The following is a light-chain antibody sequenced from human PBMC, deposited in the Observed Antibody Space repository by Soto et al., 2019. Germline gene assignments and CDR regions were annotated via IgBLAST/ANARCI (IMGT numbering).Light chain of an antibody. CDR3: CSYAGSYTLV. J-gene: IGLJ2*01. V-gene: IGLV2-8*01. CDR2: EVS. Sequence: QSALTQPPSASGSPGQAVTISCTGTSSDVGGYNYVSWYQQHPGKAPKLMIYEVSKRPSGVPDRFSGSKSCNTAPLTVSGLQAEDEADNYCCSYAGSYTLVFGGGTKLTVL. CDR1: SSDVGGYNY.